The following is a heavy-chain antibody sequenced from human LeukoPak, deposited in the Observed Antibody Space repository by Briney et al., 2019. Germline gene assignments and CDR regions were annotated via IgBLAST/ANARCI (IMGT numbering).Heavy chain of an antibody. J-gene: IGHJ6*03. CDR2: INHSGST. D-gene: IGHD6-13*01. CDR1: GGSFSGYY. CDR3: ARLRVSSWYYYYYYMDV. V-gene: IGHV4-34*01. Sequence: SETLSLTCAVYGGSFSGYYWSWIRQPPGKGLEWIGEINHSGSTNYNPSLKSRVTISVDTSKNQFSLKLSSVTAADTAVYYCARLRVSSWYYYYYYMDVWGKGTTVTISS.